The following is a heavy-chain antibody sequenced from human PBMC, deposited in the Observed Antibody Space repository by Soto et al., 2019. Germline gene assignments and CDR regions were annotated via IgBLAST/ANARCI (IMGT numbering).Heavy chain of an antibody. V-gene: IGHV4-39*01. D-gene: IGHD3-10*01. CDR2: IYYSGST. J-gene: IGHJ6*02. Sequence: NPSETLSLTCTVSGGSISSSSYYWGWIRQPPGKGLEWIGSIYYSGSTYYNPSLKSRVTISVDTSKNQFSLKLSSVTAADTAVYYCARQYEVLLWFGEFPLGGMDVWGQGTTVTVSS. CDR1: GGSISSSSYY. CDR3: ARQYEVLLWFGEFPLGGMDV.